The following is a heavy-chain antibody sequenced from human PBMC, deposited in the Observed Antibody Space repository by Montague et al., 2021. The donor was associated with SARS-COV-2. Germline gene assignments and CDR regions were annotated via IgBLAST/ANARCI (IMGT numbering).Heavy chain of an antibody. CDR2: LFYRGDT. J-gene: IGHJ5*02. Sequence: SETLSLTCLVSGDSVSSDSYFWAWIRQSPGKGLEWIGSLFYRGDTYHNPSLKAWLIMSVDTSNNTFSLKLSSVSAADTAVYYCASHRVRYPVLTGYSGHFDIWGQGTMVTVSS. D-gene: IGHD3-9*01. CDR3: ASHRVRYPVLTGYSGHFDI. CDR1: GDSVSSDSYF. V-gene: IGHV4-39*01.